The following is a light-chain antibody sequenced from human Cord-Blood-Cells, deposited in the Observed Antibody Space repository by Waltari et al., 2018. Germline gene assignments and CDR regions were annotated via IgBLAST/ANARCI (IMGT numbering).Light chain of an antibody. CDR2: RAY. V-gene: IGKV4-1*01. CDR1: QSVLYSSNNKNY. Sequence: DIVMTQSPDSLAVSLGERATINCKSSQSVLYSSNNKNYLAWYQQKPGQPPKLLIYRAYTRESGVPDRFSGSGSGTDFTLTISSLQAEDVAVYYCQQYYSTPHFGGGTKVEIK. CDR3: QQYYSTPH. J-gene: IGKJ4*01.